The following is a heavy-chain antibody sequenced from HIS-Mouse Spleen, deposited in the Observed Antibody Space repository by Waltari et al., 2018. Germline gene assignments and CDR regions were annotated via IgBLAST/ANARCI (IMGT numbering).Heavy chain of an antibody. Sequence: QLQLQESGPGLVKPSETLSLTCTVSGGSISSSSYYWGWNRQPPGKGLEWIGSIYYSGSTYYTPSLKSRVTISVDTSKNQFSLKPSSVTAADTAVYYCAREIPYSSSWYDWYFDLWGRGTLVTVSS. CDR2: IYYSGST. V-gene: IGHV4-39*07. D-gene: IGHD6-13*01. CDR1: GGSISSSSYY. J-gene: IGHJ2*01. CDR3: AREIPYSSSWYDWYFDL.